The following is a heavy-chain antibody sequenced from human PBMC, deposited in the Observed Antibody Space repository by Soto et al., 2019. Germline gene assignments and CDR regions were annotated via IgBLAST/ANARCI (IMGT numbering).Heavy chain of an antibody. J-gene: IGHJ4*02. CDR1: GGTYSSYA. CDR2: IIPIFGTA. V-gene: IGHV1-69*05. Sequence: QVQLVQSGAEVTKPGSSVKVSCKASGGTYSSYAISWVRQAPGQGLEWMGGIIPIFGTANYAQQFQRRVTMTPDESTSTAYMELSSLRSEDTAVYYCADLNVQGYGGQGTLVTVSS. CDR3: ADLNVQGY.